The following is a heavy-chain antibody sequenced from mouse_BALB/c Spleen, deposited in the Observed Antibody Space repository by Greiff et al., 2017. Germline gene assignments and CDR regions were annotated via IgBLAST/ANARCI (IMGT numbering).Heavy chain of an antibody. CDR1: GYSFTGYY. V-gene: IGHV1S34*01. D-gene: IGHD4-1*01. J-gene: IGHJ2*01. CDR3: ARAGNWEGPYFDD. Sequence: LVQPGASVKISCKASGYSFTGYYMHWVKQSHGKSLEWIGYISCYNGATSYNQKFKGKATFTVDTSSSTAYMQFNSLTSEDSAVYYCARAGNWEGPYFDDWGQGTTLTVSS. CDR2: ISCYNGAT.